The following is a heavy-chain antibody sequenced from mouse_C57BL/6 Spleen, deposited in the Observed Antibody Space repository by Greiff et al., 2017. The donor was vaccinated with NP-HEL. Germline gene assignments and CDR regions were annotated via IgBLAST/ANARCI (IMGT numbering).Heavy chain of an antibody. V-gene: IGHV1-82*01. CDR1: GYAFSSSW. J-gene: IGHJ2*01. Sequence: VQLQQSGPELVKPGASVKISCKASGYAFSSSWMNWVKQRPGKGLEWIGRIYPGDGDTNYNGKFKGKATLTTDKSSSQSYMQLSSLTSEDSAVYFCARVYFDYWRQGTTRTVSS. CDR3: ARVYFDY. CDR2: IYPGDGDT.